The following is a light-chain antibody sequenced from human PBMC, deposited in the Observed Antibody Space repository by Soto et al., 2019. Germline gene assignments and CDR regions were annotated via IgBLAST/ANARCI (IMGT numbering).Light chain of an antibody. CDR3: QQYGGSPLWT. Sequence: IVLTQSPSTLSFSPGERATLSCRAIQSVVSSHLAWFQQRPGQAPRLLIYGASTRATGIPDRISGSGSGTDFTLTISRLEPEDFAVYYCQQYGGSPLWTFGQGTKVDI. V-gene: IGKV3-20*01. CDR2: GAS. CDR1: QSVVSSH. J-gene: IGKJ1*01.